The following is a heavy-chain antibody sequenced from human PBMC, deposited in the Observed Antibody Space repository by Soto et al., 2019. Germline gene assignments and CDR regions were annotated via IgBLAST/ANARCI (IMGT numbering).Heavy chain of an antibody. CDR1: GGSFSGYY. V-gene: IGHV4-34*01. D-gene: IGHD3-3*01. CDR2: INHSGST. J-gene: IGHJ6*02. CDR3: ARANYDFWSGYSYGMDV. Sequence: PSETLSLTCAVYGGSFSGYYWSWIRQPPGKGLEWIGEINHSGSTNYNPSLKSRVTISVDTSKNQFSLKLSSVTAADTAVYYCARANYDFWSGYSYGMDVWGQGTTVTV.